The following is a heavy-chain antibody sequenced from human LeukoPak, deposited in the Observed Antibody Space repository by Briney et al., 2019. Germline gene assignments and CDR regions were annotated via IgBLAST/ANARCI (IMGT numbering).Heavy chain of an antibody. D-gene: IGHD5-18*01. J-gene: IGHJ6*03. CDR1: GGSFSGYY. CDR3: ASMSQLWFGYYYMDV. Sequence: SETLSLTCAVYGGSFSGYYWSWIRQPPGKGLEWIGEINHSGSTNYNPSPKSRVTISVDTSKNQFSLKLSSVTAADTAVYYCASMSQLWFGYYYMDVWGKGTTVTISS. CDR2: INHSGST. V-gene: IGHV4-34*01.